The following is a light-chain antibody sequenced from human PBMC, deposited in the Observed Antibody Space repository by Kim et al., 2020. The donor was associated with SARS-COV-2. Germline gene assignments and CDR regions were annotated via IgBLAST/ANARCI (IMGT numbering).Light chain of an antibody. CDR2: KTS. CDR3: QEYHTYSRGA. J-gene: IGKJ1*01. V-gene: IGKV1-5*03. Sequence: SVGDRVIITCRARQSVSEWLAVYPQKPGQAPNLLIYKTSILQSGVPSRFSGSGSGTEFTLTISSLQHDDFATYYCQEYHTYSRGAFGQGTKVDIK. CDR1: QSVSEW.